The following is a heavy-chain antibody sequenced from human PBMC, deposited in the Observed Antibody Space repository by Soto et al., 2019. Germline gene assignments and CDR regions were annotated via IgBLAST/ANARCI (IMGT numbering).Heavy chain of an antibody. CDR1: GYSFTSYW. J-gene: IGHJ3*02. D-gene: IGHD1-7*01. V-gene: IGHV5-51*01. CDR2: IYPGDSDT. Sequence: GESLKISCKGSGYSFTSYWIGWVRQMPGKGLEWMGIIYPGDSDTRYSPSFQGQVTISADKSISTAYLQWSSLKASDTAMYYCARPHAYNWNYHIDAFDIWGQGTMVTVSS. CDR3: ARPHAYNWNYHIDAFDI.